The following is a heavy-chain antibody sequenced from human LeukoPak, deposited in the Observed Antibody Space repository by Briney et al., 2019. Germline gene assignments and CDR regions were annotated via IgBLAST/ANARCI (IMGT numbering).Heavy chain of an antibody. CDR2: ISYDGSNK. D-gene: IGHD6-19*01. J-gene: IGHJ4*02. CDR1: GFTFSSYA. V-gene: IGHV3-30*04. Sequence: GGSLRLSCAASGFTFSSYAMHWVRQAPGKGLEWVAVISYDGSNKYYADSVKGRFTISRDNSKNTLYLQMNSLRAEDMAVYYCAKGGSGWYGLWLDYWGQGTLVTVSS. CDR3: AKGGSGWYGLWLDY.